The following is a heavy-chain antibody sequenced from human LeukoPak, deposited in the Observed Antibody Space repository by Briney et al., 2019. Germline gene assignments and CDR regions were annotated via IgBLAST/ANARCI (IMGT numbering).Heavy chain of an antibody. V-gene: IGHV4-34*01. J-gene: IGHJ6*02. CDR1: GGSFSGSY. Sequence: KPSETLSLTCAVYGGSFSGSYWSWIRQPPGKGLEWIGEINHSGSTNYNPSLKSRVTISVDTSKNQFSLKLSSVTAADTAVYYCARGRLKQWLVRYADYYYGMDVWGQGTTVTVSS. CDR3: ARGRLKQWLVRYADYYYGMDV. D-gene: IGHD6-19*01. CDR2: INHSGST.